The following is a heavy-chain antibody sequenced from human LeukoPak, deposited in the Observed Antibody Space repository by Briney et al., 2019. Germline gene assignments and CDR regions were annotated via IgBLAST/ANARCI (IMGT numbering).Heavy chain of an antibody. Sequence: SETLSLTCTVSGGSISSSSYYWGWIRQPPGKGLEWIGSIYYSGSTYYNPSLKSRVTISVDTSKNQFSLKLSSVTAADTAVYYCARAVGYCSSTSCPARYYYYMDVWGKGTTVTVSS. V-gene: IGHV4-39*07. D-gene: IGHD2-2*01. J-gene: IGHJ6*03. CDR2: IYYSGST. CDR3: ARAVGYCSSTSCPARYYYYMDV. CDR1: GGSISSSSYY.